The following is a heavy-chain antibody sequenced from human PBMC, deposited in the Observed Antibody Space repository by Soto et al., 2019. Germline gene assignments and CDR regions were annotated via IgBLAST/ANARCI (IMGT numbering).Heavy chain of an antibody. Sequence: VQLVESGGGVVQPGRSLRLSCAASGFTFSSYGMHWVRQAPGKGLEWVAVISYDGSNKYYADSVKGRFTISRDNSKNTLYLQMNSLRAEDTAVYYCAKDMSGKAAAADYWGQGTLVTVSS. J-gene: IGHJ4*02. CDR3: AKDMSGKAAAADY. D-gene: IGHD6-13*01. CDR1: GFTFSSYG. V-gene: IGHV3-30*18. CDR2: ISYDGSNK.